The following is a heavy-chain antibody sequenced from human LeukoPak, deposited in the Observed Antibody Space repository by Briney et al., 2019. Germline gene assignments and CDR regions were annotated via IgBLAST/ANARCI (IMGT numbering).Heavy chain of an antibody. V-gene: IGHV4-4*07. D-gene: IGHD4/OR15-4a*01. CDR3: ARGPGGASSEAWDF. CDR2: VLSSGIT. Sequence: PSETLSLTCTVSGGSISGSYWSWIRQPAGKGLEYIGRVLSSGITNYSPSLASRVTMSVDTSNSQFSLYLRSMTAADTAVYFCARGPGGASSEAWDFWGQGALVTVSS. J-gene: IGHJ4*02. CDR1: GGSISGSY.